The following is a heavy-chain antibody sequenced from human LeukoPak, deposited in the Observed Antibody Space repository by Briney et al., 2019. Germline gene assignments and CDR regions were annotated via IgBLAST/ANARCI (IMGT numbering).Heavy chain of an antibody. Sequence: SETLSLTCTVSGDSVTTTNFYWGWIRQAPGKGLEWIGSLYYGVNTYYKPSLKSRVTISVDTSKSQFSLKLTSVTAADTAVYSCATGSVTTRYYYFFHMDVWGKGTSVTVS. CDR3: ATGSVTTRYYYFFHMDV. CDR1: GDSVTTTNFY. V-gene: IGHV4-39*01. CDR2: LYYGVNT. D-gene: IGHD4-17*01. J-gene: IGHJ6*03.